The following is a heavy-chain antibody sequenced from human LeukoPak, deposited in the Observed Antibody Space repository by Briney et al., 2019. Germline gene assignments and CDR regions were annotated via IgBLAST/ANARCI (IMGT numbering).Heavy chain of an antibody. V-gene: IGHV3-23*01. D-gene: IGHD1-1*01. CDR2: ISDNGGDR. CDR1: GFTFNNYA. Sequence: GGSLRLSCAASGFTFNNYAMSWVSQAPGKGLEWVSAISDNGGDRKYADSVKGRFTISRDNSRNTLFLQMNSLRVEDTAIYYCGRDWKLDYWGQGTLVTVSS. CDR3: GRDWKLDY. J-gene: IGHJ4*02.